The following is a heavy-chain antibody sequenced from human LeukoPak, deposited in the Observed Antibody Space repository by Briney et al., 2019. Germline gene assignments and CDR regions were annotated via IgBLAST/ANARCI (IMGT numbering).Heavy chain of an antibody. J-gene: IGHJ6*02. Sequence: GASVKVSCKASGYTFTGYYMHWVRQAPGQGLEWMGWISAYNGNTNYAQKLQGRVTMTTDTSTSTAYMELRSLRSDDTAVYYCALWTEEGPGYGMDVWGQGTTVTVSS. CDR2: ISAYNGNT. CDR1: GYTFTGYY. V-gene: IGHV1-18*04. D-gene: IGHD2-21*01. CDR3: ALWTEEGPGYGMDV.